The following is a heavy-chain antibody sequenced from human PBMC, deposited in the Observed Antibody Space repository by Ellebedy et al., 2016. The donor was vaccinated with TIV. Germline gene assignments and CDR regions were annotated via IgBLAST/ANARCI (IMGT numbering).Heavy chain of an antibody. D-gene: IGHD3-3*01. Sequence: GGSLRLXCAASGFTFSNFGMSWVRQAPGKGLEWVSGVTGSGGTKYYAGSVRGRFTISRDNPANTLYLQMDSLRAEDTAVYYCAKGPFFGVVIPTGVWGQGTTVTVSS. CDR2: VTGSGGTK. CDR1: GFTFSNFG. V-gene: IGHV3-23*01. J-gene: IGHJ6*02. CDR3: AKGPFFGVVIPTGV.